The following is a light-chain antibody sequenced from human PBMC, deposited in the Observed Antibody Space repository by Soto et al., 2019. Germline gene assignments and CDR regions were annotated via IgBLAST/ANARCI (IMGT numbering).Light chain of an antibody. V-gene: IGKV1-5*03. Sequence: DIQMTQSPSTLSASVGDRVTITCRASQSISYWLAWYQQKPGKAPKLLIYKASSLESGVPSRFSGSGSGTDFTLTISRLEPEDSAVYYCQQYGSSPTWTFGQGTKVDI. CDR3: QQYGSSPTWT. J-gene: IGKJ1*01. CDR2: KAS. CDR1: QSISYW.